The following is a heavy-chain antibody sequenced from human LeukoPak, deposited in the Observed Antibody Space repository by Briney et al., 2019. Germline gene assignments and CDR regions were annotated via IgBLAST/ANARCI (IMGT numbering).Heavy chain of an antibody. CDR2: IKQDESEK. CDR3: ASLIYISRWALDS. D-gene: IGHD2-21*01. J-gene: IGHJ4*02. V-gene: IGHV3-7*01. CDR1: GFTFSSKW. Sequence: GGSLRLSCAASGFTFSSKWMTWVRQAPGKGLEWVANIKQDESEKYYVDSVKGRFTISRDNAKNSMYLQMNSLRAEDTAVYYCASLIYISRWALDSWGQGTLVTVSS.